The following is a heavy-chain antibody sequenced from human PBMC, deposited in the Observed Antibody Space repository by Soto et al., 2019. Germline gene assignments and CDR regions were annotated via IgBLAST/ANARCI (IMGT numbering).Heavy chain of an antibody. CDR2: ISYDGSNK. D-gene: IGHD5-12*01. CDR3: ARDRGGYSGYEGIFDY. Sequence: LRLSCAASGFTFSSYAMHWVRQAPGKGLEWVAVISYDGSNKYYADSVKGRFTISRDNSKNTLYLQMNSLRAEDTAVYYCARDRGGYSGYEGIFDYWGQGTLVTVSS. V-gene: IGHV3-30-3*01. J-gene: IGHJ4*02. CDR1: GFTFSSYA.